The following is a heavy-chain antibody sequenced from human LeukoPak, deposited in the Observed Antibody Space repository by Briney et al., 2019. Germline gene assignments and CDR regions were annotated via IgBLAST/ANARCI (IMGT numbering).Heavy chain of an antibody. CDR3: ARDTAMIVVVTQFDY. V-gene: IGHV3-7*01. CDR1: GFTFSSYW. Sequence: PGGSLRLSCAASGFTFSSYWMSWVRQAPGKGLEWVANIKQDGSEKYYVDSVKGRFTISRDNAKNSLYLQMNSLRAEDTAVYYCARDTAMIVVVTQFDYWGQGTLVTVSS. J-gene: IGHJ4*02. CDR2: IKQDGSEK. D-gene: IGHD3-22*01.